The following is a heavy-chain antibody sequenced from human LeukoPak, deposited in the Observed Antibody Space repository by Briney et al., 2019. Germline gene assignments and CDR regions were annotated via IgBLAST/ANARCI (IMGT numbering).Heavy chain of an antibody. J-gene: IGHJ4*02. CDR3: ARDLSATARAYDY. Sequence: PGGSLRLSCAASGFILSDYNMNWVRQAPGKGLEWVSFIAISGTYITYADSVKGRFTISRDNAKNSLYLQMNSLRAEDTAVYYCARDLSATARAYDYWGQRTLVTVSS. D-gene: IGHD2-15*01. V-gene: IGHV3-21*01. CDR2: IAISGTYI. CDR1: GFILSDYN.